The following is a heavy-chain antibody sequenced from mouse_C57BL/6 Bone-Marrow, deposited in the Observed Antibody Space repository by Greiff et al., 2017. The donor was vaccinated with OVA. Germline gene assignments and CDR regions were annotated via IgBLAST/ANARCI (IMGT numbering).Heavy chain of an antibody. J-gene: IGHJ3*01. CDR3: AIGIYYGNHGAY. V-gene: IGHV1-74*01. Sequence: VQLQQPGAELVKPGASVKVSCKASGYTFTSYWMHWVKQRPGQGLEWIGRIHPSDSDTNYNQKFKGKATLIVDKSSSTAYMQLSSLTSEDSAVYYCAIGIYYGNHGAYWGQGTLVTVSA. CDR1: GYTFTSYW. D-gene: IGHD2-1*01. CDR2: IHPSDSDT.